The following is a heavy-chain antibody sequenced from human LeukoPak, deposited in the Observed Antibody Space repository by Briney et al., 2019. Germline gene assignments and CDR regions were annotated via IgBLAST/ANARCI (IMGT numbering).Heavy chain of an antibody. CDR1: GGTFSSYA. D-gene: IGHD6-19*01. CDR3: ARERGEQYYFDY. J-gene: IGHJ4*02. CDR2: IIPIFGTA. Sequence: SVKVSCKASGGTFSSYAISWVRQAPGQELEWMGGIIPIFGTANYAQKFQGRVTITADESTSTAYMELSSLRSEDTAVYYCARERGEQYYFDYWGQGTLVTVSS. V-gene: IGHV1-69*13.